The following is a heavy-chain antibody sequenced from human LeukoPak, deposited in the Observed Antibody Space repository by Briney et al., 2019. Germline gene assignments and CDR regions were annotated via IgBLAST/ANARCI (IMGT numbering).Heavy chain of an antibody. D-gene: IGHD3-10*01. V-gene: IGHV3-30*18. CDR2: ISYDGSNK. CDR1: GFTFSSYG. Sequence: GRSLRLSCTASGFTFSSYGMHWVRQAPGKGLEWVAVISYDGSNKYYADSVKGRFTISRDNSKNTLYLQMNSLRAEDTAVYNCAKGHYGSGSYCYIDYWGQGTLVTVSS. CDR3: AKGHYGSGSYCYIDY. J-gene: IGHJ4*02.